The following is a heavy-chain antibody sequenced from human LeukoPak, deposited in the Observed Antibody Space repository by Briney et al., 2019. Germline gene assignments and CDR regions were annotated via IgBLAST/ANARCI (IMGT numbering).Heavy chain of an antibody. Sequence: GASVKVSCKASGYTFTSYGISWVRQAPGQGLEWMGWTSAYNGNTNYAQKLQGRVTMTTDTSTSTAYMELRSLISDDTAVYYCAREGYCSGGSNTAPRDCYRGATDYWGQGTLVTVSS. D-gene: IGHD2-15*01. J-gene: IGHJ4*02. CDR1: GYTFTSYG. CDR2: TSAYNGNT. CDR3: AREGYCSGGSNTAPRDCYRGATDY. V-gene: IGHV1-18*01.